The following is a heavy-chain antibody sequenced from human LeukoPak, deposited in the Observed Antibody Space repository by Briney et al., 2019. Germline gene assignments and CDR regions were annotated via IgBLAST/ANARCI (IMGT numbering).Heavy chain of an antibody. Sequence: ASVRVSCKASGYTFTSYGISWVRQAPGQGLEWMGWISASNVNKNYAQKLQGRVTITTDTSTSTAYMELRSLRSDDTAVYYCASLHYYGSGSYSPDPYYYYGMDVWGQGTTVTVSS. D-gene: IGHD3-10*01. CDR1: GYTFTSYG. V-gene: IGHV1-18*01. J-gene: IGHJ6*02. CDR2: ISASNVNK. CDR3: ASLHYYGSGSYSPDPYYYYGMDV.